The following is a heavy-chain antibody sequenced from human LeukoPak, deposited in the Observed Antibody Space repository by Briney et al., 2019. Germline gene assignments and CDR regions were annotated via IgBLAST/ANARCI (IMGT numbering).Heavy chain of an antibody. V-gene: IGHV1-69*04. J-gene: IGHJ5*02. CDR3: AGDIIVVVPAAIRENWFDP. D-gene: IGHD2-2*02. CDR1: GGTFSSYA. CDR2: NIPILGIA. Sequence: ASVKVSCKASGGTFSSYAISWVRQAPGQGLEWMGRNIPILGIANYAQKFQGRGTITADKSTSTAYMELSSLRSEDTAVYYCAGDIIVVVPAAIRENWFDPWGQGTLVTVSS.